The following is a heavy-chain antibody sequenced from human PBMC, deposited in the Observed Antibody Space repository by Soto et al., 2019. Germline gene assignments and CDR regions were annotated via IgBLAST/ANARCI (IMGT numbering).Heavy chain of an antibody. Sequence: QVQLVESGGGVVQPGRSLRLSCAASGFTFSSYAMHWVRQAPGKGLEWVAVISYDGSHKYYADSVKGRFTISRDNSKNTLYLQMNSLRAEDTAVYYCARRTLYSSSSSRVNWFDPWGQGTLVTVSS. J-gene: IGHJ5*02. CDR1: GFTFSSYA. CDR3: ARRTLYSSSSSRVNWFDP. V-gene: IGHV3-30-3*01. D-gene: IGHD6-6*01. CDR2: ISYDGSHK.